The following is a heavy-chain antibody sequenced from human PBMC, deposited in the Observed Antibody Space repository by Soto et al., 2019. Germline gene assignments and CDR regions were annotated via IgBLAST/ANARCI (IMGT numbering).Heavy chain of an antibody. J-gene: IGHJ4*02. CDR1: GGTFSSYA. V-gene: IGHV1-18*01. D-gene: IGHD3-22*01. CDR2: INTYNGNT. CDR3: ARVYYYDSSGYYGDY. Sequence: ASVKVSCKDSGGTFSSYAISWVRQAPGQGLEWMGWINTYNGNTNHAQKLQGRVTMTTDTSTSTAYMELRSLRSDDTAVYYCARVYYYDSSGYYGDYWGQGTLVTVSS.